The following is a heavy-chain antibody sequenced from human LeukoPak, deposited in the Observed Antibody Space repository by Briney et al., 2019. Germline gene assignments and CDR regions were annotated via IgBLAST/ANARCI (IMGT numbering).Heavy chain of an antibody. CDR3: ARDRLSSGWYSGFDY. CDR2: IYYSGST. V-gene: IGHV4-59*01. Sequence: SETLSLNCTVSGGSISSYYWSWIRQPPGKGLEWIGYIYYSGSTNYNPSLKSRVTISVDTSKNQFSLKLSSVTAADTAVYYCARDRLSSGWYSGFDYWGQGTLVTVSS. CDR1: GGSISSYY. D-gene: IGHD6-19*01. J-gene: IGHJ4*02.